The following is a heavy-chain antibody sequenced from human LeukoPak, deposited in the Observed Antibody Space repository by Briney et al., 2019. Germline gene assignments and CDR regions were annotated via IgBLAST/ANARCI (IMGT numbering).Heavy chain of an antibody. V-gene: IGHV1-46*01. Sequence: ASVKVSCKASGYTFTSYYMHWVRQAPGQGLEWMGIINPSDGSTNYAQKLQGRVTITADESTSTAYMELSSLRSEDTAVYYCASIPDYYDSSGYLQWYYFDYWGQGTLVTVSS. CDR2: INPSDGST. CDR3: ASIPDYYDSSGYLQWYYFDY. J-gene: IGHJ4*02. D-gene: IGHD3-22*01. CDR1: GYTFTSYY.